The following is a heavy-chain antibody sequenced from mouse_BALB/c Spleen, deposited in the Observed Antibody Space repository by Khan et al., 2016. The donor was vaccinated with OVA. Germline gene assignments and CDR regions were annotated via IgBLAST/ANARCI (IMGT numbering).Heavy chain of an antibody. CDR2: ISYSGNT. V-gene: IGHV3-2*02. J-gene: IGHJ2*01. Sequence: EVQLVESGAGLVKPSPSLYLSCTVTGYSITSDYVRNWMRQSPGNILEWMGFISYSGNTNYNPTFKSRFSITRDTSNNQFFLQLNSVTTEDTATYSCAYGYGGDFDYWGQGTTLTVSS. CDR1: GYSITSDYV. D-gene: IGHD1-1*01. CDR3: AYGYGGDFDY.